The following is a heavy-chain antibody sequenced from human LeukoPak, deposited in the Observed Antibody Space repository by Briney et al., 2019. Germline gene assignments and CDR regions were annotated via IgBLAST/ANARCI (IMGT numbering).Heavy chain of an antibody. Sequence: GAAVKVSCKGCGGTFSSYAISWVRQAPGQGLGWMGGSIPIFGTENYAQKLQGRAPITADASTSTAYMPLSSLRSEDTAVYYCASVFRQLGAWGQGTLVTVSS. V-gene: IGHV1-69*13. CDR1: GGTFSSYA. CDR3: ASVFRQLGA. J-gene: IGHJ5*02. D-gene: IGHD6-13*01. CDR2: SIPIFGTE.